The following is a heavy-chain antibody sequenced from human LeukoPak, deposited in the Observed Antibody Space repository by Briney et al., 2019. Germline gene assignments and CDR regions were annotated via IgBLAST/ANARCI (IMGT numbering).Heavy chain of an antibody. CDR3: ARSTMVKTATGWFDP. Sequence: SETLSLTCTVSGDSISSYYWSWIRQPPGKGLEWIGYIYNSGSTNYNPSLKSRVTMSVDTSKNHMSLKLSSVTAADTAMYYCARSTMVKTATGWFDPWGQGTLV. J-gene: IGHJ5*02. CDR1: GDSISSYY. D-gene: IGHD4/OR15-4a*01. CDR2: IYNSGST. V-gene: IGHV4-59*12.